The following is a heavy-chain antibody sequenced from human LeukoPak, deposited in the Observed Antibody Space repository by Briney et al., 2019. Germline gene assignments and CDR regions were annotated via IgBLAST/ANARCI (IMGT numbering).Heavy chain of an antibody. V-gene: IGHV4-4*09. CDR3: ARLLYGGYTYDY. CDR1: GDSISSYY. Sequence: SETLSLTCTVSGDSISSYYWSWIRQPPGKGLEWIGYIYTSGGTNYNPSLKSRVTISVDTSKKQLSLKLSSVTAADTAIYYCARLLYGGYTYDYWGQGTLVTVSS. D-gene: IGHD5-12*01. J-gene: IGHJ4*01. CDR2: IYTSGGT.